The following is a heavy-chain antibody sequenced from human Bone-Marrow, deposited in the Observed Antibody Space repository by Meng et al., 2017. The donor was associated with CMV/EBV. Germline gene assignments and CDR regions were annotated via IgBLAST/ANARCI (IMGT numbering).Heavy chain of an antibody. CDR3: ARGGMMWRSGIVVEPATAFDF. CDR2: ISDYNGNT. CDR1: G. V-gene: IGHV1-18*01. Sequence: GVSWVRQAPGQGLEFMGWISDYNGNTNYAQNLQGRVTLTTDSSTNTAFMELRGLRSGDTAVYYCARGGMMWRSGIVVEPATAFDFWGQGTLVTVSS. J-gene: IGHJ4*02. D-gene: IGHD2-2*01.